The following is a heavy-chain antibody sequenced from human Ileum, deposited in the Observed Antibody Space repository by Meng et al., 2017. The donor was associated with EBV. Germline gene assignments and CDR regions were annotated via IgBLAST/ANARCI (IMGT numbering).Heavy chain of an antibody. J-gene: IGHJ4*02. CDR2: VNYNGDS. D-gene: IGHD1-26*01. Sequence: GPGLGIPLEPLSPTCTVSGASVTSSGYYWSWLRQSPGKGLEWLGYVNYNGDSTYNPSLKSRVTIFIDTSKKQFYLNLTSATAADTAIYYCARDLRVGGAFDYWGQGTLVTVSS. CDR1: GASVTSSGYY. CDR3: ARDLRVGGAFDY. V-gene: IGHV4-61*08.